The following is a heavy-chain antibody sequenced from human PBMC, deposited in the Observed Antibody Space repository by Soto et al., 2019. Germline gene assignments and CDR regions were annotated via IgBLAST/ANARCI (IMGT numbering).Heavy chain of an antibody. V-gene: IGHV4-31*03. CDR2: MYYSGST. D-gene: IGHD6-6*01. CDR3: ARASPPRGSSSSCTFDY. Sequence: SETLSLTCTVSGGSISSGGYYWTWIRQHPGKGLEWIGYMYYSGSTYYNPSLKSRVTISVDTSNNQLSLRLSSVTAADTAVYYCARASPPRGSSSSCTFDYWGRGTLVTVSS. CDR1: GGSISSGGYY. J-gene: IGHJ4*02.